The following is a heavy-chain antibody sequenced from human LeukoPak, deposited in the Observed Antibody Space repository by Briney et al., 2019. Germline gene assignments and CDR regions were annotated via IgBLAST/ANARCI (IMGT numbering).Heavy chain of an antibody. CDR1: GGDINNNNYY. CDR2: KYYSGST. D-gene: IGHD5-24*01. CDR3: ARRARDGFVDF. V-gene: IGHV4-39*01. J-gene: IGHJ4*02. Sequence: PSETLSLTCTVSGGDINNNNYYWSWIRPSPGTGLEWIGSKYYSGSTYYNPSLKSRVAISIDTSKNQFSLNLTSVTAADTAVYYCARRARDGFVDFWGQGTLVTVSP.